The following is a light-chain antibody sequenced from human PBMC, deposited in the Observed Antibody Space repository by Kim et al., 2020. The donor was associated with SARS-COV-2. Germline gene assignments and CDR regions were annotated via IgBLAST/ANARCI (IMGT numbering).Light chain of an antibody. Sequence: ASVGDRVTITCRASQDSSNDLAWFQLKPGKAPKLLIYAASALQPGVPSRFSGSGSGTDFTLTVTSLQPEDVATYYCQKCDSAPWTFGQGTKVDIK. CDR1: QDSSND. J-gene: IGKJ1*01. CDR2: AAS. V-gene: IGKV1-27*01. CDR3: QKCDSAPWT.